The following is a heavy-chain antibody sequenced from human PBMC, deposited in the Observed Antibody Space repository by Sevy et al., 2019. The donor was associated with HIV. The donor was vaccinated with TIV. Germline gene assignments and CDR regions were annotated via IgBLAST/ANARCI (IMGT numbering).Heavy chain of an antibody. D-gene: IGHD3-10*01. Sequence: ASVKVSCKASGYTFTSYGISWVRQAPGQGLEWMGWISAYNGNTNYAQKLQGRVTMTTDTSTSTAYMELRSLGSDDTAGYYWAGANYYGSGGYFPGYYMDVWGKGTTVTVSS. CDR2: ISAYNGNT. V-gene: IGHV1-18*04. J-gene: IGHJ6*03. CDR1: GYTFTSYG. CDR3: AGANYYGSGGYFPGYYMDV.